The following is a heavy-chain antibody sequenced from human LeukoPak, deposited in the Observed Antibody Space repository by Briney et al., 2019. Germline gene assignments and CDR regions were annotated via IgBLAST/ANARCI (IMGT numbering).Heavy chain of an antibody. Sequence: GGSLRLSCAASEFTFSSYNMNWVRQAPGKGLEWVSSISISGTYIYYADSLKGRFTISRDNAKNTLYLQMNSLRVEDTAVYYCARGRPHGNDYWGQGTLVTVSS. CDR1: EFTFSSYN. CDR2: ISISGTYI. D-gene: IGHD4-23*01. CDR3: ARGRPHGNDY. J-gene: IGHJ4*02. V-gene: IGHV3-21*01.